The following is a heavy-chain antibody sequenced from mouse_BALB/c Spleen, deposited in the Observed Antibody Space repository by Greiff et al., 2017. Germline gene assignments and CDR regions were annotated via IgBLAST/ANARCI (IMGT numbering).Heavy chain of an antibody. CDR1: GFNIKDTY. V-gene: IGHV14-3*02. CDR3: AREGDKTAWFAY. J-gene: IGHJ3*01. Sequence: VQLQQSGAELVKPGASVKLSCTASGFNIKDTYMHWVKQRPEQGLEWIGRIDPANGNTKYDPKFQGKATITADTSSNTAYLLLSSLTSEDTAVYYCAREGDKTAWFAYWGQGTLVTVSA. D-gene: IGHD3-3*01. CDR2: IDPANGNT.